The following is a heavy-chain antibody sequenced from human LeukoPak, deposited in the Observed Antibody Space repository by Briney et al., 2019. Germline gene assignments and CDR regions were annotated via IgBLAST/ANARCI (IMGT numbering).Heavy chain of an antibody. CDR1: GFTFSSYA. CDR2: IKQDGSEK. V-gene: IGHV3-7*02. J-gene: IGHJ4*02. CDR3: ATSLEYQQLFYY. Sequence: GGSLRLSCAASGFTFSSYAMSWVRQAPGKGLEWVANIKQDGSEKYYVDSVEGRFTISRDNAKNSLYLQMNSLRIEDTAVYFCATSLEYQQLFYYWGQGTLVTVSS. D-gene: IGHD2-2*01.